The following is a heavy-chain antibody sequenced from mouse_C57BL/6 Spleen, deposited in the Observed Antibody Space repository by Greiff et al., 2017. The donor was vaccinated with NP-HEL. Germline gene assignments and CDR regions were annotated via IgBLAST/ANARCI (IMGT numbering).Heavy chain of an antibody. Sequence: EVQLQESGGGLVQPGGSLSLSCAASGFTFTDYYMSWVRQPPGKALEWLGFIRNKANGYTTEYSASVKGRFTISRDNSQSILYLQMNALRAEDSATYYCARFPNWDRYYFDYWGQGTTLTVSS. CDR3: ARFPNWDRYYFDY. CDR1: GFTFTDYY. D-gene: IGHD4-1*02. J-gene: IGHJ2*01. V-gene: IGHV7-3*01. CDR2: IRNKANGYTT.